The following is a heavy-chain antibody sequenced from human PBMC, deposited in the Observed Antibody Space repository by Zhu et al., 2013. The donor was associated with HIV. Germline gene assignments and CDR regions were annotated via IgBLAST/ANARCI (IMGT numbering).Heavy chain of an antibody. J-gene: IGHJ6*02. CDR2: IIPIFGTA. D-gene: IGHD2-15*01. V-gene: IGHV1-69*01. CDR1: GGTFITHA. Sequence: QVQLVQSGAEVKKPGSSVKISCKASGGTFITHAMTWVRLAPGQGLEWMGGIIPIFGTANYAQKFQGRVTITADESTSTAYMELSSLRSEDTAVYYCARLAGSVVAATLDYYYYGMDVVGPRDHGHRLL. CDR3: ARLAGSVVAATLDYYYYGMDV.